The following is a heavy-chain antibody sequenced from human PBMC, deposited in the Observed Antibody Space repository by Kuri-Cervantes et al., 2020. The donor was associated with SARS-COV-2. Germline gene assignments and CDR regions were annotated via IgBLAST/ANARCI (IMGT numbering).Heavy chain of an antibody. Sequence: GESLKISCVTSGFTFGNYFMHWVRQRPGKGLEWVSLISWDGGSTYYADSVKGRFTISRDNSKDSLFLQMNSLRSEDTAFYYCSSGGSQREWYYCGQGTLVTVSS. D-gene: IGHD3-16*01. CDR1: GFTFGNYF. CDR3: SSGGSQREWYY. CDR2: ISWDGGST. V-gene: IGHV3-43*01. J-gene: IGHJ4*02.